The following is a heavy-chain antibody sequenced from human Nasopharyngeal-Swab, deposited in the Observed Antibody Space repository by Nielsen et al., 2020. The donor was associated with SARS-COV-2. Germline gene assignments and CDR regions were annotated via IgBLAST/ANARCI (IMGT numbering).Heavy chain of an antibody. CDR1: GFTFNSFA. CDR2: ISGGDST. CDR3: AKANTRDFDY. V-gene: IGHV3-23*01. J-gene: IGHJ4*02. Sequence: GESLKISCAASGFTFNSFAMSWVRQAPGKGLEWVSGISGGDSTHYADSVKGRFTISRDNSRKTLYLQMNSLRAEDTAVYHCAKANTRDFDYWGQGTLVTVSS.